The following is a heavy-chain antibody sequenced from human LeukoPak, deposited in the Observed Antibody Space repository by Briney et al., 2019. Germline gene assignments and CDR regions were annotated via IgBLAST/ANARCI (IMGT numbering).Heavy chain of an antibody. D-gene: IGHD2-21*02. CDR1: GYTFTGYY. J-gene: IGHJ4*02. Sequence: ASVTVSCKASGYTFTGYYIHWVRQAPGEGLEWMGWINPNSGGTNYAQKFQGRVAMTRDTSISTAYMELSRLTSDDTALYYCARTYTAVHYFDYWGQGTLVTVSS. CDR3: ARTYTAVHYFDY. V-gene: IGHV1-2*02. CDR2: INPNSGGT.